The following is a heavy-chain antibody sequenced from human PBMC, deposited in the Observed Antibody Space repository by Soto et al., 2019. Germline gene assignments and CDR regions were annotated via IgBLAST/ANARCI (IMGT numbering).Heavy chain of an antibody. D-gene: IGHD3-10*01. V-gene: IGHV4-59*01. J-gene: IGHJ5*02. CDR2: ISYSGSA. CDR1: GGSIGGYY. CDR3: ANPHGSGTYFFS. Sequence: QVQLQESGPGLVKPSETLSLICTVSGGSIGGYYWNWIRQPPGKGLEWMGYISYSGSADYNPSLKSRVTISQDPSRNQFSLRLSSVTAADTATYYCANPHGSGTYFFSWGQGTLVTVSS.